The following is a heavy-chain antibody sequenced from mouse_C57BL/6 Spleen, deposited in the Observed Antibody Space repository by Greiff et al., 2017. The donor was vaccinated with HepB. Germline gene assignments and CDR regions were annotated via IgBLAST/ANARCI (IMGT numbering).Heavy chain of an antibody. V-gene: IGHV10-3*01. Sequence: EVMLVESGGGLVQPKGSLKLSCAASGFTFNTYAMHWVRQAPGKGLEWVARIRSKSSNYATYYADSVKDRFTISRDDSQSMLYLQMNNLKTEDTAMYYCVRGGGLYYGSSYPYFDVWGTGTTVTVSS. CDR2: IRSKSSNYAT. D-gene: IGHD1-1*01. J-gene: IGHJ1*03. CDR1: GFTFNTYA. CDR3: VRGGGLYYGSSYPYFDV.